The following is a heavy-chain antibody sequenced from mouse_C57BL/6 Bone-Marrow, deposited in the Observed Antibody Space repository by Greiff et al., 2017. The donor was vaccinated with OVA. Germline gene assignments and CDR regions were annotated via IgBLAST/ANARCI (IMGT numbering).Heavy chain of an antibody. CDR2: IYPSDSET. CDR3: ASGIYYYGSSPDWYFDV. Sequence: VQLQQSGAELVRPGSSVKLSCKASGYTFTSYWMDWVKQRPGQGLEWIGNIYPSDSETHYNQKFKDKATLTVDKSSSTAYMQLSSLTSEDSAVYYCASGIYYYGSSPDWYFDVWGTGTTVTVSS. CDR1: GYTFTSYW. V-gene: IGHV1-61*01. J-gene: IGHJ1*03. D-gene: IGHD1-1*01.